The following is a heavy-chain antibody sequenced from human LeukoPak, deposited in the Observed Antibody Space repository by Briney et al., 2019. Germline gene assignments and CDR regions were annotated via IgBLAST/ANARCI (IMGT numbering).Heavy chain of an antibody. CDR2: IRFDGSNE. CDR1: GFTFSNYA. D-gene: IGHD4-17*01. CDR3: AKEIYGDSTGGRFQH. Sequence: GGSLRLSCAASGFTFSNYAMHWVRQAPGKGLEWVAFIRFDGSNEYYADSVKGRFTISRDNSKNTLSLQMNSLRAEDTAVYYCAKEIYGDSTGGRFQHWGQGTLVTVSA. V-gene: IGHV3-30*02. J-gene: IGHJ1*01.